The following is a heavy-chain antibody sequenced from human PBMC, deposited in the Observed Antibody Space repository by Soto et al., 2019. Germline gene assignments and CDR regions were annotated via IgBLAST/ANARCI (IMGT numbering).Heavy chain of an antibody. D-gene: IGHD6-6*01. CDR1: GDSVSSNSAA. CDR3: ARDLDYSSSSWAHVFEI. V-gene: IGHV6-1*01. CDR2: TYYRSKWYN. J-gene: IGHJ3*02. Sequence: SQTLSLTCVISGDSVSSNSAAWNWIRQSPSRGLEWLGRTYYRSKWYNDYAVSVKSRITINPDTSKNQFSLQLNSVTPEDTAVYYCARDLDYSSSSWAHVFEIWGQGTMVIVSS.